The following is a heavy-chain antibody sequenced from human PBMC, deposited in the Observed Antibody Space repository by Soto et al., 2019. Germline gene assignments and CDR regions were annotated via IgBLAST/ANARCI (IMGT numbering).Heavy chain of an antibody. D-gene: IGHD3-10*01. Sequence: QVQLVQSGAEVKKPGSSVKVSCKASGGTFSSYAISWVRQAPGQGLEWMGGIIPMFGTADYAQKCQGRVTITADESTSTAYMELSSLRSDDAAVYYCATMKGGSQYYYYGMDVWGQGTTVTVSS. CDR2: IIPMFGTA. V-gene: IGHV1-69*12. J-gene: IGHJ6*02. CDR3: ATMKGGSQYYYYGMDV. CDR1: GGTFSSYA.